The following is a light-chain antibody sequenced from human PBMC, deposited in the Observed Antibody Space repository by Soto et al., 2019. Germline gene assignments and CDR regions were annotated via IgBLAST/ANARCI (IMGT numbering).Light chain of an antibody. V-gene: IGKV1-33*01. CDR2: AVS. J-gene: IGKJ5*01. Sequence: IQLAQSPSSLSASVGETVTITCRASQDIDNALNWYQHKPGKAPKLLVYAVSFLETGDPSRFSGLGSGTVFSLTINSLQSDDFATYYCLQHDGRHTMTIGQGTWLDSK. CDR1: QDIDNA. CDR3: LQHDGRHTMT.